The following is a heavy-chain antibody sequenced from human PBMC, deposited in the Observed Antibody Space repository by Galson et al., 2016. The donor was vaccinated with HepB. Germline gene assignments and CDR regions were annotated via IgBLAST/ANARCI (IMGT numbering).Heavy chain of an antibody. D-gene: IGHD3-16*02. Sequence: QSGAEVKKAGESLQISCRGSGYSFVSYWIGWVRQVPGKGLEWMGIIYPGDSDTRYSPSFQGHVTISADRSINTAYLHWSSLKASDTAIYFCATPASSQIGGAVVSPPAHAYEVWGQGTLVTVSS. V-gene: IGHV5-51*01. CDR2: IYPGDSDT. CDR3: ATPASSQIGGAVVSPPAHAYEV. CDR1: GYSFVSYW. J-gene: IGHJ3*01.